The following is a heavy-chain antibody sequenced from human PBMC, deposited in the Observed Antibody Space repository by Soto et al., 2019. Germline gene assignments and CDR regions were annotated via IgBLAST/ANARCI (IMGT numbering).Heavy chain of an antibody. V-gene: IGHV4-59*12. J-gene: IGHJ4*02. CDR3: ARGGNTGYVN. CDR1: GGSISSYY. D-gene: IGHD5-12*01. Sequence: SETLSLTCPVSGGSISSYYWSWIRQPPGKGLEWIGYIYYSGSTNYNPSLKSRVTISVDTSKNQFSLKLSSATAADTAVYYCARGGNTGYVNWGQGTLVTVSS. CDR2: IYYSGST.